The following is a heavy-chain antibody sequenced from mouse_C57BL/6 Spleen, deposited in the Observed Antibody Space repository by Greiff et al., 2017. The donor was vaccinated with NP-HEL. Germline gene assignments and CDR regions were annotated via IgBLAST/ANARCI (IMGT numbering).Heavy chain of an antibody. CDR3: ARVDGYLFAY. CDR1: GFTFSSYT. CDR2: ISGGGGNT. Sequence: EVQGVESGGGLVKPGGSLKLSCAASGFTFSSYTMSWVRQTPEKRLEWVATISGGGGNTYYPDSVKGRFTISRDNAKNTLYLQMSSLRSEDTALYYCARVDGYLFAYWGQGTLVTVSA. J-gene: IGHJ3*01. D-gene: IGHD2-3*01. V-gene: IGHV5-9*01.